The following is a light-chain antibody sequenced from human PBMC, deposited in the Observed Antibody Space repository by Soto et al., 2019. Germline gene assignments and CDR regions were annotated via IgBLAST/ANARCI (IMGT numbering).Light chain of an antibody. J-gene: IGLJ1*01. CDR1: SSNIGAGYD. CDR2: GNS. V-gene: IGLV1-40*01. CDR3: QSYDSSLSGYV. Sequence: QAGVTQPPSVSEAPGQRVTISCTGSSSNIGAGYDVHWYQQLPGTAPKLLIYGNSNRPSGVPDRFSGSKSGTSASLAITGLQAEDEADYYCQSYDSSLSGYVFGTGTKLTVL.